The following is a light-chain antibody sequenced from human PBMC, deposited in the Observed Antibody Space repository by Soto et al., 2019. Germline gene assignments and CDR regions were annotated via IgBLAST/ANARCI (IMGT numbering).Light chain of an antibody. CDR2: RDS. Sequence: SYELTQPLSVSVALGQTARITCGGNNIGSKNVHWYQQKPGQAPVLVIYRDSNRPSGIPERFSASNSGNTATLTISRAQAGDEADYYCQVWDSSTVFGGGTQLTVL. CDR1: NIGSKN. V-gene: IGLV3-9*01. CDR3: QVWDSSTV. J-gene: IGLJ2*01.